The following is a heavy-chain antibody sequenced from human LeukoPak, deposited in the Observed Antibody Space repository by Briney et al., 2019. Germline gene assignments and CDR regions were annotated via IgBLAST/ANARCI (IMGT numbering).Heavy chain of an antibody. Sequence: SQTLSLTCAISGDSVSSAAWNWIRQSPSRGLEWLGRTYYRSKWYNDSAVSVKSRITINTDTSKNQFSLQLNSVTPEDTAVYYCARGGIGYCTSSSCYFDYWGQGTLVTVSS. D-gene: IGHD2-2*01. J-gene: IGHJ4*02. V-gene: IGHV6-1*01. CDR3: ARGGIGYCTSSSCYFDY. CDR2: TYYRSKWYN. CDR1: GDSVSSAA.